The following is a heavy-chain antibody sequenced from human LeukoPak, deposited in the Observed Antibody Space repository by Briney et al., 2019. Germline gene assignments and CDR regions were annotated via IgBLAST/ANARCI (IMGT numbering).Heavy chain of an antibody. J-gene: IGHJ4*02. CDR1: GYSFTSYW. Sequence: GDSLKISCKGSGYSFTSYWIGWVRQMPGKGLEWIGIIYRGDSDTRYSPSFQGQVTISADKSISTAYLQWSSLKASDSSMYYCARQYCGTTACYVRVFDFWGQGTVVIVTS. CDR2: IYRGDSDT. CDR3: ARQYCGTTACYVRVFDF. V-gene: IGHV5-51*01. D-gene: IGHD3-10*02.